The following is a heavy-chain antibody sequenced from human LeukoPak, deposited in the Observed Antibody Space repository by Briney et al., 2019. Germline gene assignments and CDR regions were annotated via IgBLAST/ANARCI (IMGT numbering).Heavy chain of an antibody. CDR2: IYYSGST. CDR3: ARHGWDSSGWYFDH. D-gene: IGHD6-19*01. CDR1: GGSISSYY. J-gene: IGHJ4*02. V-gene: IGHV4-59*08. Sequence: SETLSLTCTVSGGSISSYYWSWIRQPPGKGLEWIGYIYYSGSTNYNPSLKSRVTISVDTSKNQFSLKLSSVTAADTAVYYCARHGWDSSGWYFDHWGQGTLVTVSS.